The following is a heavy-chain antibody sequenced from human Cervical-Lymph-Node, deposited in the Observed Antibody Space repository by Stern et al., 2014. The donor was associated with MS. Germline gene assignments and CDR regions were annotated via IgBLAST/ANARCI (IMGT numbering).Heavy chain of an antibody. J-gene: IGHJ5*02. Sequence: QVQLQESGPGLVKPSQTLSLTCTVSGGSISSGDYYWSWIRQPPGKGLERIGYIYYSGSTSYNPSLKSRVTISVDTSKNQFSLKLSSVTAADTAVYYCASANCSSTSCPNWFDPWGQGTLVTVSS. CDR3: ASANCSSTSCPNWFDP. CDR2: IYYSGST. V-gene: IGHV4-30-4*01. D-gene: IGHD2-2*01. CDR1: GGSISSGDYY.